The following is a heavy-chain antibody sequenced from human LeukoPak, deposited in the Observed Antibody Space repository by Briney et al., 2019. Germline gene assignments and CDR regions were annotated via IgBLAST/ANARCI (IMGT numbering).Heavy chain of an antibody. CDR1: GFTFSRYW. J-gene: IGHJ4*02. CDR2: IFSDGSGA. Sequence: GGSLRLSCAASGFTFSRYWMHWVRQGPGKGLVWVSQIFSDGSGASYADSVKGRFTISRDNAKNTLYLQTNSLRAEDTAVYYCARGGSGSFDFWGQGTLVTVSS. D-gene: IGHD1-26*01. V-gene: IGHV3-74*01. CDR3: ARGGSGSFDF.